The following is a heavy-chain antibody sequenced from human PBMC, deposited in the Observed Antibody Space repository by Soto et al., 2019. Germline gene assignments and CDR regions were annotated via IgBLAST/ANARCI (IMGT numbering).Heavy chain of an antibody. CDR2: IYYSGST. J-gene: IGHJ5*02. V-gene: IGHV4-39*01. CDR3: ARQKRPPAKGRTSAVGVDP. D-gene: IGHD4-17*01. Sequence: QLQLQESGPGLVKPSETLSLTCTVSGGSISSSSYYWGWIRQPPGKGLEWIGSIYYSGSTYYNPSLKRRVTISVDTSKNQFSLKLSSVTAADTAVYYCARQKRPPAKGRTSAVGVDPWGQGTLVTVSS. CDR1: GGSISSSSYY.